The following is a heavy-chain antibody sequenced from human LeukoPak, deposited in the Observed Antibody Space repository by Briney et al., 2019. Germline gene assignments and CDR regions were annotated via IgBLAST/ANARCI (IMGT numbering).Heavy chain of an antibody. CDR3: APGYCDSASCSHYFEY. CDR2: ISSTSETI. V-gene: IGHV3-48*02. J-gene: IGHJ4*02. Sequence: GGSLRLSRAASGVTFSTYSMNWGREAPGKGLERGSYISSTSETIYYADSVKGRFTISRENAKNSLSLQMNSLRDEDTALYYCAPGYCDSASCSHYFEYWGQGTLVTVSS. CDR1: GVTFSTYS. D-gene: IGHD2-2*01.